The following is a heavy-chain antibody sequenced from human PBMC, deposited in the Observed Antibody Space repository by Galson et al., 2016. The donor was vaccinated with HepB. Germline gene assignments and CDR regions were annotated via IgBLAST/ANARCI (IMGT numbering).Heavy chain of an antibody. CDR3: AKHHDINGQYYVFYYFDY. V-gene: IGHV3-7*01. CDR2: INQDGSDR. Sequence: SLRLSCAASGFAFGNFWMSWLRQAPGEGLEWVAAINQDGSDRYYLDSVKGRFTISRDNAKNSLYLQMTSLRAEDTAVYYRAKHHDINGQYYVFYYFDYWGQGSLATVSS. D-gene: IGHD3-22*01. CDR1: GFAFGNFW. J-gene: IGHJ4*02.